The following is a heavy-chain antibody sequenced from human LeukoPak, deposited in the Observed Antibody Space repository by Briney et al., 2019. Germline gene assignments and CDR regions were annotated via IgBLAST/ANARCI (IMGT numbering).Heavy chain of an antibody. CDR1: GGSINSPNSY. Sequence: SETLSLTCTVSGGSINSPNSYWGWIRQPPGKGLEWIGSIFHDGTTYYSPSLKSRVTVSVDTSLNQFSLSLMSMTAADTAEYYCARRVVAGTTVDFWGQGNLVTVSS. D-gene: IGHD1-1*01. J-gene: IGHJ4*02. V-gene: IGHV4-39*01. CDR3: ARRVVAGTTVDF. CDR2: IFHDGTT.